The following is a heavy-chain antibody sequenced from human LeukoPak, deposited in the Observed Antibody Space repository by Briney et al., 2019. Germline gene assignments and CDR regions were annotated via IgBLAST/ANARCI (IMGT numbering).Heavy chain of an antibody. V-gene: IGHV1-2*02. CDR3: ARVAGTTLYWFDP. CDR2: INPNSGGT. D-gene: IGHD1-7*01. CDR1: GYTFTSYG. Sequence: ASVKVSCKASGYTFTSYGISWVRQAPGQGLEWMGWINPNSGGTYYAQKFQGRVTMTRDTSISTAYMELSRLRSDDTAVYYCARVAGTTLYWFDPWGQGTPVTVSS. J-gene: IGHJ5*02.